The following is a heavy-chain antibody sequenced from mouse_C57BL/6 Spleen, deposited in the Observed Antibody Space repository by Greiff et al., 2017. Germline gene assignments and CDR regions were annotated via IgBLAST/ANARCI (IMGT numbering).Heavy chain of an antibody. D-gene: IGHD1-1*01. J-gene: IGHJ1*03. V-gene: IGHV5-17*01. CDR2: ISSGSSTI. Sequence: EVKLMESGGGLVKPGGSLKLSCAASGFTFSDYGMHWVRQAPEKGLEWVAYISSGSSTIYYADTVKGRFTISRVNAKNTLFLQMTSLRSEDTAMYYCAREIYYGSSEYFDVWGTGTTVTVSS. CDR3: AREIYYGSSEYFDV. CDR1: GFTFSDYG.